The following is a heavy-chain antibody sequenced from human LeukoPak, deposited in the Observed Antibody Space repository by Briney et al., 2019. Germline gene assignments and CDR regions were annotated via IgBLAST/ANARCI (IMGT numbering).Heavy chain of an antibody. D-gene: IGHD3-22*01. CDR3: AKSKSPLHYDSSGYTDAFDI. V-gene: IGHV3-43D*03. CDR1: GFTFDDYA. J-gene: IGHJ3*02. Sequence: SGGSLRLSCAASGFTFDDYAMHWVRQAPGKGLEWVSLISWDGGSTYYADSVKGRFTISRDNSKNSLYLQMNSLRAEDTALYYCAKSKSPLHYDSSGYTDAFDIWGQGTMVTVSS. CDR2: ISWDGGST.